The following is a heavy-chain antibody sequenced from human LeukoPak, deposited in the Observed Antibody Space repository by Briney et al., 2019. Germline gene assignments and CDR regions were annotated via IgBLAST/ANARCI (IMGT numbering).Heavy chain of an antibody. CDR2: ISAYNGNT. Sequence: ASVKVSCKASGYTFTSYGISWVRQAPGQGLEWMGWISAYNGNTNYAQKLQGRVTMTTDTSTSTAYMELRSLRSDDTAVYYCARLRYCSSTSCYALGYFDYWGQGTLVTVSS. CDR1: GYTFTSYG. J-gene: IGHJ4*02. CDR3: ARLRYCSSTSCYALGYFDY. V-gene: IGHV1-18*04. D-gene: IGHD2-2*01.